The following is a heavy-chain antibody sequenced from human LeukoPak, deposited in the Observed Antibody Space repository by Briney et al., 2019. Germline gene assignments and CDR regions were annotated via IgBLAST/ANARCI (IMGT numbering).Heavy chain of an antibody. D-gene: IGHD3-16*01. J-gene: IGHJ4*02. CDR2: IKQDGSQK. V-gene: IGHV3-7*01. Sequence: GGSLRLSCTASGFTFSNYWMTWVRQAPGKGLEWVANIKQDGSQKFYVDSVKGRFTISRDNAKNSLYLQMNSLRAEDTAVYFCARGQTPTFWGQGTLVTVSS. CDR3: ARGQTPTF. CDR1: GFTFSNYW.